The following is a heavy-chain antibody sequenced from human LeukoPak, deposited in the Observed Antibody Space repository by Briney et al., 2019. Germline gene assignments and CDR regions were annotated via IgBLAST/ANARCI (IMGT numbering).Heavy chain of an antibody. D-gene: IGHD3-10*01. CDR3: ARGRGGYYYGSGTFASWFDS. J-gene: IGHJ5*01. Sequence: KPSETLSLTCAVYGGSFSGYYWSWLRQPPGKGLEWIGEINHSGSTNYNPSLKSRVTISVDTSKNQFSVKLNSVTAADTAVCYCARGRGGYYYGSGTFASWFDSWGQGTLVTVSS. CDR1: GGSFSGYY. CDR2: INHSGST. V-gene: IGHV4-34*01.